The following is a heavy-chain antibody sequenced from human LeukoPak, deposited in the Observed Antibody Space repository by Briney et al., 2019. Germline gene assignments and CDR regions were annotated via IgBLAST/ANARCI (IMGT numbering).Heavy chain of an antibody. CDR1: GGSISSSSYY. V-gene: IGHV4-39*07. CDR2: IYDSGST. D-gene: IGHD2-2*01. CDR3: ARFVVVPAAFDY. J-gene: IGHJ4*02. Sequence: SETLSLTCTVSGGSISSSSYYWGWIRQPPGKGLEVIGSIYDSGSTYYNPSLKSRVTISVDTSKTQFSLKLSSVTAADTAVYYCARFVVVPAAFDYWGQGTLVTVSS.